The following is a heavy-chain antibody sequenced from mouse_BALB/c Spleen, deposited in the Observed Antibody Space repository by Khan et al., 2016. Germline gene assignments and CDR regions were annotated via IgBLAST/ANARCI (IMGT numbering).Heavy chain of an antibody. CDR2: IYPGDGDT. V-gene: IGHV1-80*01. CDR3: ARMNEGSFAY. Sequence: QVQLQQSGAELVRPGSSVKISCKASGYAFSSYWMNWLKQRPGQGLEWIGQIYPGDGDTNYNGKFKGKATLNADKSSSTAYMQLSGLTSEASAVYFCARMNEGSFAYWGQGTLVTVSA. J-gene: IGHJ3*01. CDR1: GYAFSSYW.